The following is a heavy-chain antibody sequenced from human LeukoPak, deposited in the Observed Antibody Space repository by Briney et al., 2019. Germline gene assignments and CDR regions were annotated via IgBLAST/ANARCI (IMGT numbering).Heavy chain of an antibody. CDR1: GGSISSRSYY. V-gene: IGHV4-39*01. CDR2: IYYSGST. Sequence: SETLSLTCTVSGGSISSRSYYWGWIRQPPGKGLEWIGSIYYSGSTYYNPSLQSRVTISVDTSKNQFSLKLSSVTAADTAVYYCARHKDYYYSYMDVWGKGTTVTISS. J-gene: IGHJ6*03. CDR3: ARHKDYYYSYMDV.